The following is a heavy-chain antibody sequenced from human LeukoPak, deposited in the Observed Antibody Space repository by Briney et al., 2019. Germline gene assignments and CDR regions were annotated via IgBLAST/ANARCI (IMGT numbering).Heavy chain of an antibody. V-gene: IGHV3-30*03. J-gene: IGHJ4*02. CDR2: ISYDGSNK. Sequence: GGSLRLSCAASGFTFSSYGMHWVRQAPGKGLEGVAVISYDGSNKYYADTVKGRFTISRDNSKNTLYLQMNSLRAEDTAVYYCARAYSSSWYGKPDYWGQGTLVPVSS. CDR1: GFTFSSYG. D-gene: IGHD6-13*01. CDR3: ARAYSSSWYGKPDY.